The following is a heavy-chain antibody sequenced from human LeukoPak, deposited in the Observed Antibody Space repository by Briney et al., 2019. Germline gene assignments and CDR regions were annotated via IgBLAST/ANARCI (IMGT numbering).Heavy chain of an antibody. CDR3: ASSKIAVAVPTYIDY. CDR2: FIPIFGTA. CDR1: GCTLSSYG. Sequence: ASVKVSCKASGCTLSSYGISWVRQAPGQGLEWMGGFIPIFGTANYAQNFHDRVTITADKYTNTAYMELSSLRSEDTAVYYCASSKIAVAVPTYIDYWSQGSLVTVSS. D-gene: IGHD6-19*01. J-gene: IGHJ4*02. V-gene: IGHV1-69*06.